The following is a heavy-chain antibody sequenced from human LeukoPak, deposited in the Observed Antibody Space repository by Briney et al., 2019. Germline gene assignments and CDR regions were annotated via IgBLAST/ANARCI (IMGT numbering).Heavy chain of an antibody. D-gene: IGHD3-16*01. CDR2: ISYDGSNK. V-gene: IGHV3-30*18. Sequence: GGSLRLSCAASGFTFSSYGMHWVRQAPGKGLEWVAVISYDGSNKYYADSVKGRFTISRDNSKNTLYLQMNSLRAEDTAVYYCAKFGGNYDYGDYWGQGTLVTVSS. J-gene: IGHJ4*02. CDR3: AKFGGNYDYGDY. CDR1: GFTFSSYG.